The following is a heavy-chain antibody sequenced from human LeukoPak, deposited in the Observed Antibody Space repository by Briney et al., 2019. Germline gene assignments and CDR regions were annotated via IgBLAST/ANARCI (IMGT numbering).Heavy chain of an antibody. J-gene: IGHJ4*02. CDR3: ARGDGSGSYVLDGY. CDR2: MNPNSSNT. CDR1: GYTFTSYG. Sequence: GASVKVSCKASGYTFTSYGISWVRQAPGQGLEWMGWMNPNSSNTGYAQKFQGRVTMTRNTSISTAYMELSSLRSEDTAVYYCARGDGSGSYVLDGYWGQGTLVTVSS. V-gene: IGHV1-8*02. D-gene: IGHD3-10*01.